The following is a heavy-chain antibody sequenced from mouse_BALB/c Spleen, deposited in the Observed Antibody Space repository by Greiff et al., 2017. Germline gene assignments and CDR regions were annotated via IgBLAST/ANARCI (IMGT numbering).Heavy chain of an antibody. V-gene: IGHV5-4*02. J-gene: IGHJ3*01. CDR3: ARDPGLYDYDAWFAY. D-gene: IGHD2-4*01. CDR2: ISDGGSYT. CDR1: GFTFSDYY. Sequence: EVKLMESGGGLVKPGGSLKLSCAASGFTFSDYYMYWVRQTPEKRLEWVATISDGGSYTYYPDSVKGRFTISRDNAKNNLYLQMSSLKSEDTAMYYCARDPGLYDYDAWFAYWGQGTLVTVSA.